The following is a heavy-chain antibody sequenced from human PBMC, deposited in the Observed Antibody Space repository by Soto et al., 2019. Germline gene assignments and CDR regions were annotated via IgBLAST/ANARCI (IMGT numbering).Heavy chain of an antibody. J-gene: IGHJ4*02. V-gene: IGHV3-23*01. D-gene: IGHD3-9*01. Sequence: GGSLRLSCAASGFTFSSYAMSWVGQAPGKGLEWVSAISGSGGSTYYADSVKGRFTISRDNSKNTLYLQMNSQRAEDTAVYYCAKERGEYYDILTTDYWGQGTLVTVSS. CDR3: AKERGEYYDILTTDY. CDR2: ISGSGGST. CDR1: GFTFSSYA.